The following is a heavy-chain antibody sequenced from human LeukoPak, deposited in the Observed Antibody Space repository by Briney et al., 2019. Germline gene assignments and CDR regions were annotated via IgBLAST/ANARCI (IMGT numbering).Heavy chain of an antibody. J-gene: IGHJ4*02. CDR3: AKDGGSYSADY. D-gene: IGHD3-10*01. Sequence: ASVKVSCKASGYTFTSYYMHWVRQAPGQGLEWMGIINPSGGTTSYAQKFQGRVTMTRDTSTSTVYMELSSLRSEDTAVNYCAKDGGSYSADYWGQGTLVTVSS. V-gene: IGHV1-46*01. CDR2: INPSGGTT. CDR1: GYTFTSYY.